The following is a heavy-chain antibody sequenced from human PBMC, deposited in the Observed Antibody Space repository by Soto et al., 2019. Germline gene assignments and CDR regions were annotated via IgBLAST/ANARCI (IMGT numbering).Heavy chain of an antibody. J-gene: IGHJ4*02. V-gene: IGHV3-30-3*01. D-gene: IGHD1-26*01. CDR3: ARDLSSGSYPTFDY. CDR2: ISYDGSNK. Sequence: TGGSLRLSCAASGFTFSSYAMHWVRQAPGKGLEWVAVISYDGSNKYYADSVKGRFTISRDNSKNTLYLQMNSLRAEDTAVYYCARDLSSGSYPTFDYWGQGTLVTVSS. CDR1: GFTFSSYA.